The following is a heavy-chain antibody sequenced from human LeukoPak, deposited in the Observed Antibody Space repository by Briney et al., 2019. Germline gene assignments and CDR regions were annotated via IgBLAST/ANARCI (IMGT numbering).Heavy chain of an antibody. Sequence: EGSLRLSCAASGFTFSSYGMHWVRQAPGKGLEWVAVIWYDGSNKYYADSVKGRFTISRDNSKNTLYLQMNSLRAEDTAVYYCVRDMGSSGYSPDYWGQGTLVTVSS. J-gene: IGHJ4*02. V-gene: IGHV3-33*01. CDR1: GFTFSSYG. D-gene: IGHD3-22*01. CDR2: IWYDGSNK. CDR3: VRDMGSSGYSPDY.